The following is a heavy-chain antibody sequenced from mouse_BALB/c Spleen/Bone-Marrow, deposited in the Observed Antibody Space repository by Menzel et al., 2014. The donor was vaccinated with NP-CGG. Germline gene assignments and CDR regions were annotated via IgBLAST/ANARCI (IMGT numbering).Heavy chain of an antibody. Sequence: QVQLQQSGAERVRPGASVKLSCKASGYTFTSYWMHRGKLRPGQGFEGIGEINPSNGDTNYNEKFKRKATLTVDKSSSTVYVQLSSLTSEDSAVYYCTNYGYDWGQGTTLTVSS. J-gene: IGHJ2*01. CDR2: INPSNGDT. CDR3: TNYGYD. V-gene: IGHV1S16*01. D-gene: IGHD1-2*01. CDR1: GYTFTSYW.